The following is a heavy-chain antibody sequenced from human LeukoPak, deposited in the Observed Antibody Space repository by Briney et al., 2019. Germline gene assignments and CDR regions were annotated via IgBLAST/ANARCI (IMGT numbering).Heavy chain of an antibody. J-gene: IGHJ4*02. V-gene: IGHV3-7*01. D-gene: IGHD1-26*01. CDR1: GFTFSDYW. Sequence: GGSLRLSCAASGFTFSDYWMSWVRQSPEKGLEWVANIKQDGYEKYHVDSVKGRFTISRDNAKNSLYLQVNSLRADDTAVYYCARDKIVGPTTLDFWGQGILVTVSS. CDR2: IKQDGYEK. CDR3: ARDKIVGPTTLDF.